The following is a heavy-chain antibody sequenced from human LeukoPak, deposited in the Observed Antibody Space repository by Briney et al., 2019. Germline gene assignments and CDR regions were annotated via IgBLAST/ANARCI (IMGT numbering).Heavy chain of an antibody. D-gene: IGHD2-2*01. CDR2: ISGTSTFI. Sequence: GGSLSLSCAASGFTFFTYSMNWFRQVPGKGLEWVSSISGTSTFIFYAESVKGRFTISRDNTNNSVYLQMNSLRAEDSAVYYCARGGASTFCCNAWFDPWGQGTPVTVSS. J-gene: IGHJ5*02. CDR1: GFTFFTYS. V-gene: IGHV3-21*01. CDR3: ARGGASTFCCNAWFDP.